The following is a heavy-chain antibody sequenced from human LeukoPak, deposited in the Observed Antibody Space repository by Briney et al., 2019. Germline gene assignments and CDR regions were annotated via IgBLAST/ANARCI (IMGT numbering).Heavy chain of an antibody. Sequence: ASVTVSCKTSGYSFTSYYIHWVRQAPGQGLEWMGWINPSSGGTEYAQKFQGRVTMTRDTSISTVYMELSSLRSEDTAVYYCARGDSSGYYDGEDAFDIWGQGTMVTVSS. CDR2: INPSSGGT. CDR1: GYSFTSYY. V-gene: IGHV1-2*02. D-gene: IGHD3-22*01. J-gene: IGHJ3*02. CDR3: ARGDSSGYYDGEDAFDI.